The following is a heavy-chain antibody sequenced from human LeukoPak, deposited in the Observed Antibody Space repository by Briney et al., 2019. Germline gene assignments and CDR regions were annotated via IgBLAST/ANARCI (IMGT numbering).Heavy chain of an antibody. J-gene: IGHJ3*01. CDR1: GFTVRSNY. Sequence: GGSLRLSCTASGFTVRSNYMSWVRQSPRKGLEWVSIMYSGGSTDYADSVKGRFIISRDHSKNTLYLQMNSLRAEDTAVYYCARDRYCSGGSCYGDAFDLWGQGTMVTVTS. V-gene: IGHV3-53*01. CDR2: MYSGGST. CDR3: ARDRYCSGGSCYGDAFDL. D-gene: IGHD2-15*01.